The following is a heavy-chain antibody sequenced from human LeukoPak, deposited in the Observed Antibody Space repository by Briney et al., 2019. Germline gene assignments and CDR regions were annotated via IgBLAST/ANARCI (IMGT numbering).Heavy chain of an antibody. CDR3: ATGSGSYPRPFDY. D-gene: IGHD3-10*01. J-gene: IGHJ4*02. Sequence: PGGSLRLPCAASGFTFSSYGMHWVRQAPGKGLEWVAFIQYDGSNKYYADSVKGRFTLSRDNSKSTLYLQMSSLRADDTAAYYCATGSGSYPRPFDYWGQGTLVTVSS. CDR1: GFTFSSYG. V-gene: IGHV3-30*02. CDR2: IQYDGSNK.